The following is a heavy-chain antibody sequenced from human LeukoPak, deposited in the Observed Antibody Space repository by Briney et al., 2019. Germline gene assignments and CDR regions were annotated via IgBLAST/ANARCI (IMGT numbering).Heavy chain of an antibody. V-gene: IGHV4-30-4*01. J-gene: IGHJ5*02. Sequence: SETLSLTCTVSGGSISSGDYYWSWIRQPPGKGLEWIGYIYYSGSTYYNPSLKSRVTISVDTSKNQFSLKLSSVTATDTAVYYCARVPTYYYDSSGHNWFDPWGQGTLVTVSS. CDR2: IYYSGST. CDR3: ARVPTYYYDSSGHNWFDP. CDR1: GGSISSGDYY. D-gene: IGHD3-22*01.